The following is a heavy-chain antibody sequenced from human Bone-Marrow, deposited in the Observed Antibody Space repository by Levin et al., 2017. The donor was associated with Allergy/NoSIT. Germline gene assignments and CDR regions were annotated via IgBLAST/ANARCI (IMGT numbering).Heavy chain of an antibody. Sequence: SETLSLTCAISGDSVSSNITAWNWIRQSPSRGLEWLGRTYYRSKWYNDYAVSVKGRLTINPDTSKNQFSLQLNPVTPEDTAVYYCAREGSGYDYFDYWGQGTLVTVSS. CDR3: AREGSGYDYFDY. CDR2: TYYRSKWYN. V-gene: IGHV6-1*01. D-gene: IGHD5-12*01. J-gene: IGHJ4*02. CDR1: GDSVSSNITA.